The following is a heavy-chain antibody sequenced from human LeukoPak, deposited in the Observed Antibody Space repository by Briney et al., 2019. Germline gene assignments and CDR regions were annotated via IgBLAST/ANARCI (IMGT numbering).Heavy chain of an antibody. D-gene: IGHD6-13*01. V-gene: IGHV4-39*07. J-gene: IGHJ5*02. CDR2: IYYSGST. CDR3: ARDFREQQLVHNWFDP. Sequence: SETLSLTCTVSGGSISSSSYYWGWIRQPPGKGLEWIGSIYYSGSTHYNPSLKSRVTISVDTSKNQFSLKLSSVTAADTAVYYCARDFREQQLVHNWFDPWGQGTLVTVSS. CDR1: GGSISSSSYY.